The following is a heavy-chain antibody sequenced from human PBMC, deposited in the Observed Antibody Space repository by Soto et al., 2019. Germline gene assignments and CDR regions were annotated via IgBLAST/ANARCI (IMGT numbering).Heavy chain of an antibody. Sequence: SVKVSCKASGGTFNNLAISWVRQAPGQGLEWMGGIIPLFGTGNYAQKFKGRVTITADESTSTAYMELNSLISEDTAVYYCARGALTTQTYYYGMDVWGQGTTVTVS. J-gene: IGHJ6*02. CDR1: GGTFNNLA. V-gene: IGHV1-69*13. D-gene: IGHD1-1*01. CDR2: IIPLFGTG. CDR3: ARGALTTQTYYYGMDV.